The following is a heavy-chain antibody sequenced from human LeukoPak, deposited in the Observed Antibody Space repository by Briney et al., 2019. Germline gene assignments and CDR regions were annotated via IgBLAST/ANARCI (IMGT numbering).Heavy chain of an antibody. D-gene: IGHD2/OR15-2a*01. CDR3: ARDNKVGQDHYFDY. V-gene: IGHV4-59*01. J-gene: IGHJ4*02. CDR2: IYYSGST. Sequence: TSSETLSLTCTVSGGSISSYYWSWIRQPPGKGLEWIGYIYYSGSTNYNPSLKSRVTISVDTSKNQFSLKLSSVTAADTAVYYCARDNKVGQDHYFDYWGQGTLVTVSS. CDR1: GGSISSYY.